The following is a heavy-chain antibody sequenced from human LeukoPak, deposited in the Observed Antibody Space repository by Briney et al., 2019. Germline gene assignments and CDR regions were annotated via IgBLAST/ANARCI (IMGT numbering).Heavy chain of an antibody. CDR3: ARTLKRPLGDY. J-gene: IGHJ4*02. Sequence: GGSLRLSCAASGFTFSSYEMNWVRQAPGKGLEWVSYISSSSSTIYYADSVKGRFTISRDNAKNSLYLQMNSLRAEDTAVYYCARTLKRPLGDYWGQGTLVTVSS. D-gene: IGHD1-1*01. V-gene: IGHV3-48*03. CDR2: ISSSSSTI. CDR1: GFTFSSYE.